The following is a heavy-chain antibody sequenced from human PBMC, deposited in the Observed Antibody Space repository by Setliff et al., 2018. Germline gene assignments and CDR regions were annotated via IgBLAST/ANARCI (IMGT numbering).Heavy chain of an antibody. CDR3: ASGHRYGYLFEY. CDR1: GFTFSSYA. CDR2: MSASGTST. Sequence: GGSLRLSCATSGFTFSSYAMSWVRQAPGKGLEWVSAMSASGTSTYRADSVKGRFTISRDNAKNSLYLQMNSLRAEDTAVYYCASGHRYGYLFEYWGQETLVTVSS. V-gene: IGHV3-23*01. J-gene: IGHJ4*02. D-gene: IGHD5-18*01.